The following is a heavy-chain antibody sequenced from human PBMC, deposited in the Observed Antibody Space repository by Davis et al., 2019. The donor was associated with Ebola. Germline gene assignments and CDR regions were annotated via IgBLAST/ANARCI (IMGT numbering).Heavy chain of an antibody. D-gene: IGHD3-3*01. V-gene: IGHV3-30*18. CDR1: GFTFISYG. J-gene: IGHJ6*02. CDR3: AKDKRITIFGVVTPYSYYGMDV. CDR2: ISYDESNK. Sequence: GGSLRLSCAASGFTFISYGMHWVRQAPGKGLEWVAFISYDESNKYYADSVKGRFTISRDNSKNTLYLQINSLRAEDTAVYYCAKDKRITIFGVVTPYSYYGMDVWGQGTTVTVSS.